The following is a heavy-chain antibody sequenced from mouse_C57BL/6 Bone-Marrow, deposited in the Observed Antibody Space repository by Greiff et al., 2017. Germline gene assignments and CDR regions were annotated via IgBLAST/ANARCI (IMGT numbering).Heavy chain of an antibody. Sequence: EVQLVESGAELVKPGASVKLSCTASGFTFKNYYIHWVKQRPEQGLEWIGWIDPEIGDTDYAAKFQGKATITSDTSSNTAYIQLRSLPSADTAVEYCTSFGGNYFDFWGQGTPLTVAS. V-gene: IGHV14-4*01. CDR2: IDPEIGDT. CDR3: TSFGGNYFDF. D-gene: IGHD1-1*02. J-gene: IGHJ2*01. CDR1: GFTFKNYY.